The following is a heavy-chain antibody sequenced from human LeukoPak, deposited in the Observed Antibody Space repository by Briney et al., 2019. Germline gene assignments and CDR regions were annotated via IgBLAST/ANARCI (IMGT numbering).Heavy chain of an antibody. Sequence: SETLSLTCAVYGGSFSGYYWSWIRQPPGKGLEWIGEINHSGSTNYNPSLKSRVTISVDTSKNQFSLKLSSVTAADTAVYYCARDGVSHYDSSGYYSDWGQGTLVTVSS. J-gene: IGHJ4*02. CDR3: ARDGVSHYDSSGYYSD. D-gene: IGHD3-22*01. CDR1: GGSFSGYY. CDR2: INHSGST. V-gene: IGHV4-34*01.